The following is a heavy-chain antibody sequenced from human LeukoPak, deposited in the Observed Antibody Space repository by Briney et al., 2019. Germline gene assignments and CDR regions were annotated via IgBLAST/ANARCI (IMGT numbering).Heavy chain of an antibody. CDR3: ASDSFGI. CDR2: IKQDGSGK. Sequence: PGGSLRLSCVASGFIFSSYWMSWVRQAPGKGLEWVANIKQDGSGKYYVDSVKGRFTISRDNAKNSLFLQMNSLRAEDTAVYYCASDSFGIWGQGTMVTVSS. V-gene: IGHV3-7*01. J-gene: IGHJ3*02. CDR1: GFIFSSYW.